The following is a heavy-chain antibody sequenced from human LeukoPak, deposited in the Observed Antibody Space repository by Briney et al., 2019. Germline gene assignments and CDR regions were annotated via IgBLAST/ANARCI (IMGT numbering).Heavy chain of an antibody. Sequence: SETLSLTCTVSGGSISSGGYYWSWIRQHPGKGLECIGYIYYSRSTYYNPSLKSRVIISVYTSKDQFSLRLSSVTAADTAVYYCARDLGPNYSHSRAAFDIWGQGTMVTVSS. J-gene: IGHJ3*02. CDR2: IYYSRST. CDR1: GGSISSGGYY. D-gene: IGHD3-22*01. V-gene: IGHV4-31*03. CDR3: ARDLGPNYSHSRAAFDI.